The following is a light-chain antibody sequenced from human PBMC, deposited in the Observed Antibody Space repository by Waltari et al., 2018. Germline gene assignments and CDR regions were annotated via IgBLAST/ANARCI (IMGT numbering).Light chain of an antibody. CDR1: QDISSW. J-gene: IGKJ5*01. CDR2: PAS. Sequence: DIQMTQSPSSVSASVGDRVTITCRASQDISSWLAWYQQKPGKAPKLLIYPASSLQSGVPSRFSGRGCGIDFTLTISSLRPEDFATYYCQQASSFPVTFGQGTRLEIK. V-gene: IGKV1-12*01. CDR3: QQASSFPVT.